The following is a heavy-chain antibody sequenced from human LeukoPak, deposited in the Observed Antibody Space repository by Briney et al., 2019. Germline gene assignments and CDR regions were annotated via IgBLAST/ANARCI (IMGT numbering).Heavy chain of an antibody. Sequence: ASVKVSCKASGYTFTGYYMHWVRQAPGQGLEWMGWINPNSGGTNYAQKFQGRVTMTRDTSISTAYMELSRLRSDDTAVYYCARSIMATTNFDYWGQGTLATVSS. V-gene: IGHV1-2*02. D-gene: IGHD5-24*01. J-gene: IGHJ4*02. CDR3: ARSIMATTNFDY. CDR2: INPNSGGT. CDR1: GYTFTGYY.